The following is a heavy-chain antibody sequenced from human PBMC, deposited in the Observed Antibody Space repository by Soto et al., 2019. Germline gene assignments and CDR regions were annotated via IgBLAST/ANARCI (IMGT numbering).Heavy chain of an antibody. CDR1: GFNFSINY. CDR2: IYSGGSR. CDR3: ARDSQSGTRPPL. J-gene: IGHJ4*02. Sequence: GSLRLACSASGFNFSINYMSWIRQAPGKGLEWVSVIYSGGSRYYADSVKGRFTISRDNSKNALYLQMNSLRAEDTAVYYCARDSQSGTRPPLWGQGTLVPVSS. V-gene: IGHV3-53*01.